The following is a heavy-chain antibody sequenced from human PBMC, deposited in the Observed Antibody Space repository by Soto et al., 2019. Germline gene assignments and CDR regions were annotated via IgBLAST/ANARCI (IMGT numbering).Heavy chain of an antibody. V-gene: IGHV3-23*01. J-gene: IGHJ4*02. D-gene: IGHD3-22*01. CDR2: ISGSGGST. Sequence: PGGSLRLSCAASGFTFSSYAMSWVRQAPGKGLEWVSAISGSGGSTYYADSVKGRFTISRDNSKNTLYLQMNSLRAEDTAVYYCAKDVWRYYDSSGYRFDYWGQGTLVTVSS. CDR1: GFTFSSYA. CDR3: AKDVWRYYDSSGYRFDY.